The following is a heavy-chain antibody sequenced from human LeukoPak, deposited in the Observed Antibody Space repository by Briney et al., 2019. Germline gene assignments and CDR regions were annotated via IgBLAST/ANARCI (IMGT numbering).Heavy chain of an antibody. CDR2: IYSGGST. J-gene: IGHJ4*02. CDR1: GFTVSSNY. D-gene: IGHD6-13*01. V-gene: IGHV3-53*01. CDR3: ARDKNPGIAAD. Sequence: GGSLRLSCAASGFTVSSNYMSWVRQAPGKGLEWVSLIYSGGSTYYADSVKGRFTISRDNSKNTLYLQMNSLRAEDTAVYYCARDKNPGIAADWGQGTLVSVSS.